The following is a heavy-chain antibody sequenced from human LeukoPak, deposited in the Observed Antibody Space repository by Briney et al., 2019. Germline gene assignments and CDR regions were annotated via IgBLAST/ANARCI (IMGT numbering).Heavy chain of an antibody. Sequence: GGSLRLSCAASGFTFSDYYMSWIRQAPGKGLEWVSYISSSGSTIYYADSVKGRFTISRDNAKNSLYLQMNSLRAEDTAVYYCARELEGYCSSTSCPSLHYYYYGMDVWGQGTTVTVSS. CDR3: ARELEGYCSSTSCPSLHYYYYGMDV. V-gene: IGHV3-11*01. CDR2: ISSSGSTI. J-gene: IGHJ6*02. D-gene: IGHD2-2*01. CDR1: GFTFSDYY.